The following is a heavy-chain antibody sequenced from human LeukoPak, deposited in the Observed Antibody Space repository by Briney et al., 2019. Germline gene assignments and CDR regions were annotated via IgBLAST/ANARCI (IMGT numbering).Heavy chain of an antibody. CDR3: GRDGYTASYYSLDF. D-gene: IGHD1-26*01. J-gene: IGHJ4*02. CDR1: GGSMRSYY. CDR2: IYTTGIT. V-gene: IGHV4-4*07. Sequence: SSETLSLTCTVSGGSMRSYYWSWIRQAAGKGLESIGRIYTTGITNYNPSLKSRVTMSVDMSKNQFSLRLRSVTAADTAVYFCGRDGYTASYYSLDFWGPGIQVIVSS.